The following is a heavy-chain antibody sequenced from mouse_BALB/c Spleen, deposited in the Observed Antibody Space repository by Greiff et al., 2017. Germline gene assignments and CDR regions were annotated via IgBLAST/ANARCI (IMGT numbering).Heavy chain of an antibody. CDR1: GYTFSSYW. Sequence: QVQLQQSGAELMKPGASVKISCKATGYTFSSYWIEWVKQRPGHGLEWIGEILTGSGSTNYNEKFKGKTTFTADTSSNTAYMQLSRLTSEDSAVYSCARKYGNYVACFAYWGQGTLVTVSA. J-gene: IGHJ3*01. D-gene: IGHD2-10*02. CDR2: ILTGSGST. CDR3: ARKYGNYVACFAY. V-gene: IGHV1-9*01.